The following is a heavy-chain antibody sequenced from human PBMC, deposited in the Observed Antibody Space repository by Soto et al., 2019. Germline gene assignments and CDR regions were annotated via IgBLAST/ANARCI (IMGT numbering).Heavy chain of an antibody. J-gene: IGHJ3*02. CDR3: ARDWVIAAAPTPDAFDI. D-gene: IGHD2-21*01. V-gene: IGHV1-18*01. CDR1: GYTFTSYG. CDR2: ISAYNGNT. Sequence: QVQLVQSGAEVKKPGASVKVSCKASGYTFTSYGISWVRQAPGQGLEWMGWISAYNGNTNYAQKLQGRVTMTTDTATSTAYMELRSLGSDDTAVYYCARDWVIAAAPTPDAFDIWGQGTMVTVSS.